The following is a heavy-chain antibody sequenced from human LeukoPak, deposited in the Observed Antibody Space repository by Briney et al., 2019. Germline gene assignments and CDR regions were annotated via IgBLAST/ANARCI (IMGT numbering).Heavy chain of an antibody. CDR2: IIPISGTT. Sequence: ASVKVSCKTSGGTFTSYAITWVRQAPGQGLEWMGKIIPISGTTNYAQKFQGRVTFTADESTSTAYLELSSLRSEDTALYYCARKLRLGGNWFDPWGQGTLVTVSS. J-gene: IGHJ5*02. D-gene: IGHD1-1*01. CDR1: GGTFTSYA. CDR3: ARKLRLGGNWFDP. V-gene: IGHV1-69*13.